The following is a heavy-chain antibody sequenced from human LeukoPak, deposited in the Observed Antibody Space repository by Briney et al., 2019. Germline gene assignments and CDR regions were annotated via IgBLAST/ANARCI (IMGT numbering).Heavy chain of an antibody. D-gene: IGHD3-10*01. CDR2: IYYSGST. V-gene: IGHV4-59*01. CDR1: GGSISSYY. CDR3: ARSYYYGSGSFFWFDP. Sequence: PSETLSLTCTVSGGSISSYYWSWTRQPPGKGLEWIGYIYYSGSTNYNPSLKSRVTISVDTSKNQFSLKLSSVTAADTAVYYCARSYYYGSGSFFWFDPWGQGTLVTVSS. J-gene: IGHJ5*02.